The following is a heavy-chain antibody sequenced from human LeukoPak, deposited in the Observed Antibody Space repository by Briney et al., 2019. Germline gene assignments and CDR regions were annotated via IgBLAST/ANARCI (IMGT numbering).Heavy chain of an antibody. V-gene: IGHV1-24*01. Sequence: ASVKVSCKVSGYTLTELSMHWVRQAPGKGLEWMGGFDPEDGQTIYAQKFQGRVTMTEDTSTDTAHMELSSLRSEDTAVYYCATDLYYDSSGYSAALFDYWGQGTLVTVSS. CDR1: GYTLTELS. D-gene: IGHD3-22*01. J-gene: IGHJ4*02. CDR2: FDPEDGQT. CDR3: ATDLYYDSSGYSAALFDY.